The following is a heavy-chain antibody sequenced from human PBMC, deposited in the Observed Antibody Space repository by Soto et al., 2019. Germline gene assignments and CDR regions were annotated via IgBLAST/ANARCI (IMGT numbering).Heavy chain of an antibody. J-gene: IGHJ6*02. CDR3: ARTPGGGFGELFLYYYGMDV. CDR1: GYSFTSYW. CDR2: IDPSDSYT. Sequence: PGESLKISCKGSGYSFTSYWISWVRQMPGKGLEWMGRIDPSDSYTNYSPSFQGHVTISADKSISTAYLQWSSLKASDTAMYYCARTPGGGFGELFLYYYGMDVWGQGTTVTVSS. V-gene: IGHV5-10-1*01. D-gene: IGHD3-10*01.